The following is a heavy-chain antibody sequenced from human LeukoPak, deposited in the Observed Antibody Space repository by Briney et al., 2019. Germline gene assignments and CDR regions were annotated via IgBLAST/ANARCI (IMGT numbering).Heavy chain of an antibody. CDR2: INHSGGT. D-gene: IGHD3-22*01. V-gene: IGHV4-34*01. CDR3: ARTSAYYYDSSGYYWGYYFDY. J-gene: IGHJ4*02. CDR1: GGSFSGYN. Sequence: PSETLSLTCAVYGGSFSGYNWSWIRQPPGKGLEWIGEINHSGGTNYNPSLKSRVTISVDTSKNQFSLKLSSVTAADTAVYYCARTSAYYYDSSGYYWGYYFDYWGQGTLVTVSS.